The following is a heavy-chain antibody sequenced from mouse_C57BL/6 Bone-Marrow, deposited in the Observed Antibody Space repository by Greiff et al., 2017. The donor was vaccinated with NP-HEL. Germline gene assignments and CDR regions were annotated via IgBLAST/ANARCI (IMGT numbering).Heavy chain of an antibody. V-gene: IGHV1-72*01. CDR1: GYTFTSYW. D-gene: IGHD1-1*01. CDR2: IDPNSGGT. Sequence: QVQLQQPGAELVKPGASVKLSCKASGYTFTSYWMHWVKQRPGRGLEWIGRIDPNSGGTKYNEKFKSKATLTVDKPSSTAYMQLSSLPSADSAVDYCARMRRFITPGDYFDYWGQGTTLTVSS. J-gene: IGHJ2*01. CDR3: ARMRRFITPGDYFDY.